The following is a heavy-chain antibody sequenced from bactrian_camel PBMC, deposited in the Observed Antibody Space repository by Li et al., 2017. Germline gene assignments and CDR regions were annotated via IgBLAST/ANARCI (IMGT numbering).Heavy chain of an antibody. J-gene: IGHJ4*01. V-gene: IGHV3S40*01. Sequence: DVQLVESGGASVQAGGSLRLSCVASGYPYSRYCMAWFRRAPGKKREGVAALWTDDDTTYYADSVKGRFTISKDNAKSEWFLQMNSLGPEDTAKYYCATERCSYFGTWSLLTGSYTNWGQGTQVTVS. CDR1: GYPYSRYC. CDR3: ATERCSYFGTWSLLTGSYTN. D-gene: IGHD6*01. CDR2: LWTDDDTT.